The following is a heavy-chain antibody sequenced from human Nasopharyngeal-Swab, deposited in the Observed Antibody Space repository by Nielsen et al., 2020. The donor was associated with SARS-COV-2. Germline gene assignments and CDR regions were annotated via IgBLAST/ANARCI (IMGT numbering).Heavy chain of an antibody. CDR2: INPSVSSA. D-gene: IGHD2-15*01. Sequence: ASVKVSCKASGYTFTSYYIHWVRQAPGQGLEWMGIINPSVSSATYAQRFEGRVTMTRDTSTSTVYMELSSLRPEDTAVYYCARDRGYCSGGSCYLDDSWGQGTLVTVSS. J-gene: IGHJ4*02. V-gene: IGHV1-46*01. CDR1: GYTFTSYY. CDR3: ARDRGYCSGGSCYLDDS.